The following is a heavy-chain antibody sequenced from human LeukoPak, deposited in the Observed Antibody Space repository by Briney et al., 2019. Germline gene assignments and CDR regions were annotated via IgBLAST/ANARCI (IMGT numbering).Heavy chain of an antibody. CDR3: ARDTHTYYYDSSGYYSDY. CDR2: ISAYNGNT. Sequence: ASVKVSCKASGYTFTSYGISWVRQAPGQGLEWMGWISAYNGNTNYAQKLQGRVTMTTDTSTSTAYMELRSLRSDDTAVYYCARDTHTYYYDSSGYYSDYWGQGTLVTVSS. CDR1: GYTFTSYG. V-gene: IGHV1-18*01. D-gene: IGHD3-22*01. J-gene: IGHJ4*02.